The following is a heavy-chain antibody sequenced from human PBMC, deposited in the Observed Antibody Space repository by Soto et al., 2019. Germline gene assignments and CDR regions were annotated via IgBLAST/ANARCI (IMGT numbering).Heavy chain of an antibody. CDR3: AKGRVLIEDN. V-gene: IGHV3-23*01. CDR1: GFTFSSYA. Sequence: EVQLLESGGGLVQPGGSLRLSCAVSGFTFSSYAMSWVRQAPGKGLEWVSSIKGSGGDTYYADSVKGRFTISRDNSRNTLSLQMNSLRAEDTAVYYGAKGRVLIEDNWGQGTLVTVSS. J-gene: IGHJ1*01. CDR2: IKGSGGDT.